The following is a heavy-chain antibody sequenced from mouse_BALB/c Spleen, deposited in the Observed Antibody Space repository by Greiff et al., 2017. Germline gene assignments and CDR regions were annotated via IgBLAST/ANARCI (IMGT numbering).Heavy chain of an antibody. V-gene: IGHV1S22*01. Sequence: LQQPGSELVRPGASVKLSCKASGYTFTSYWMHWVKQRPGQGLEWIGNIYPGSGSTNYDEKFKSKATLTVDTSSSTAYMQLSSLTSEDSAVYYCTRVGGAGAMDYWGQGTTLTVSS. CDR1: GYTFTSYW. CDR2: IYPGSGST. D-gene: IGHD1-1*02. J-gene: IGHJ2*01. CDR3: TRVGGAGAMDY.